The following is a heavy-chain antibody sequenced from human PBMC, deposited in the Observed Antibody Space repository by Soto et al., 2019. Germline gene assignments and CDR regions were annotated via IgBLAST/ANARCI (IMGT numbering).Heavy chain of an antibody. CDR2: INHSGST. CDR1: GGSFSGYY. Sequence: QVQLQQWGAGLLKPSETLSLTCAVYGGSFSGYYWSWIRQPPGKGLEWIGEINHSGSTNYNPSLKSRVTIPVDTSKNQFSPKLSSVTAADTAVYYCASQQQLVYYYGMDVWGQGTTVTVSS. CDR3: ASQQQLVYYYGMDV. D-gene: IGHD6-13*01. J-gene: IGHJ6*02. V-gene: IGHV4-34*01.